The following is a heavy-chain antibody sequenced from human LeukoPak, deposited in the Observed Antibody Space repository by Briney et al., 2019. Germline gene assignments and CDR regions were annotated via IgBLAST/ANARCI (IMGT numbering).Heavy chain of an antibody. CDR3: ARGAWFDP. CDR1: GGSISSYY. Sequence: SETLSLTCTVSGGSISSYYWSWIRQPPGKGLEWIGYIYYSGSTKYNPSLKSRVIMSVDTSKNQFSLKLTSVTAADTAVYYCARGAWFDPWGLGTLVTVSS. J-gene: IGHJ5*02. CDR2: IYYSGST. V-gene: IGHV4-59*12.